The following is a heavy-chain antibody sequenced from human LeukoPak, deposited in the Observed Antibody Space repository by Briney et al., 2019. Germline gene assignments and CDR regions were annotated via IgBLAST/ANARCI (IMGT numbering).Heavy chain of an antibody. J-gene: IGHJ6*03. CDR1: GFTFSDDY. V-gene: IGHV3-11*01. Sequence: GGSLRLSCAASGFTFSDDYMTWIRQAPGKGREWISYISYSGMTIYYADSVKGRFTISRDNAKNSLHLQMNSLRAEDTAVYCCARGRPGHHSYYYYYMDVWGKGTTVTVSS. CDR3: ARGRPGHHSYYYYYMDV. CDR2: ISYSGMTI.